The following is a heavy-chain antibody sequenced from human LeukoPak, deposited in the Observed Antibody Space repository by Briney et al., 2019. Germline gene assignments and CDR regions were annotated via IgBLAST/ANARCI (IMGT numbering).Heavy chain of an antibody. J-gene: IGHJ6*03. Sequence: ASVKVSCKAPGGTFSSYAISWVRQAPGQGLEWMGGIIPIFGTANYAQKFQGRVTITTDESTSTAYMELSSLRSEDTAVYYCAREGGYRTNYYYYYYMDVWGKGTTVTVSS. CDR3: AREGGYRTNYYYYYYMDV. D-gene: IGHD5-18*01. CDR1: GGTFSSYA. V-gene: IGHV1-69*05. CDR2: IIPIFGTA.